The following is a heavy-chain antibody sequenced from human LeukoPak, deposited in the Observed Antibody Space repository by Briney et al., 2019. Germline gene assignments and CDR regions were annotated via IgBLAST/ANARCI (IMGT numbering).Heavy chain of an antibody. V-gene: IGHV4-34*12. Sequence: PSETLSLTCAVYGGSFSGYYWSWIRQPPGKGLEWIGEIIHSGSTNYNPSLKSRVTMSVDSSKNQFSLKLRSVTAADTAVYYCARDRYYYDSSSYFSAFDTWGQGTMVTVSS. CDR3: ARDRYYYDSSSYFSAFDT. D-gene: IGHD3-22*01. J-gene: IGHJ3*02. CDR1: GGSFSGYY. CDR2: IIHSGST.